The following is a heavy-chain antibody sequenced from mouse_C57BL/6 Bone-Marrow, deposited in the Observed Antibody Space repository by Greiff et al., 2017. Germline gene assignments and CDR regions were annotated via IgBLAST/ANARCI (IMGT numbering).Heavy chain of an antibody. CDR1: GYTFTSYW. D-gene: IGHD1-1*01. J-gene: IGHJ4*01. CDR3: AYYGSSPLYAMDY. V-gene: IGHV1-55*01. Sequence: QVQLQQPGAELVKPGASVKMSCKASGYTFTSYWITWVKQRPGQGLEWIGDIYPGSGSTNYNEKFKSKATLTVDTSSSTAYMQLSSLTSEDSAVYYCAYYGSSPLYAMDYWGQGTSVTVSS. CDR2: IYPGSGST.